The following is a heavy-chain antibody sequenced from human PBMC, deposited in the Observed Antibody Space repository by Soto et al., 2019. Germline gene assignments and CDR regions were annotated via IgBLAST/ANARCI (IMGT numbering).Heavy chain of an antibody. CDR1: GITLRNYA. CDR3: AGGTPIISGTTGGY. Sequence: QVQLVESGGGVVQPGTSLRLSCEGSGITLRNYAMHWVRQGPGKGLEWVAVISSDGKNKYYADSVKGRFSISRDTSKNAMYLQVNSLRTEDTAVYYCAGGTPIISGTTGGYWGQGILVTVSS. V-gene: IGHV3-30*04. D-gene: IGHD1-20*01. J-gene: IGHJ4*02. CDR2: ISSDGKNK.